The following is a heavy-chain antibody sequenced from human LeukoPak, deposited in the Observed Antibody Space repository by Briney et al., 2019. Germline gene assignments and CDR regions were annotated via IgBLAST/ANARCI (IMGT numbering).Heavy chain of an antibody. CDR3: ARARGYSGYDYGY. D-gene: IGHD5-12*01. J-gene: IGHJ4*02. V-gene: IGHV5-51*01. CDR2: IFPGDSDT. Sequence: GESLKISCQGSGYSFTNFWIGWVRQMPGKGLEWMGIIFPGDSDTRYSPSFRGQVTTSADKSTSTAYLQWSSLKASDTAIYYCARARGYSGYDYGYWGQGTLVTVSS. CDR1: GYSFTNFW.